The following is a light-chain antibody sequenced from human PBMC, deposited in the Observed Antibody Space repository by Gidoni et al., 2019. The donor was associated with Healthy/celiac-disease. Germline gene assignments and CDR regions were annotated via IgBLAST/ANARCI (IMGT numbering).Light chain of an antibody. V-gene: IGKV1-5*03. Sequence: DIHMSPSPSTLSASVGDRVTITCRARQSISSWLAWYHQKPGKAPTLLIYKASSLESGVPERFSGSGYGTEFTLTSSSLQTDDLAIYYCQQYNSYSQTFGPGTKVDIK. CDR1: QSISSW. J-gene: IGKJ3*01. CDR3: QQYNSYSQT. CDR2: KAS.